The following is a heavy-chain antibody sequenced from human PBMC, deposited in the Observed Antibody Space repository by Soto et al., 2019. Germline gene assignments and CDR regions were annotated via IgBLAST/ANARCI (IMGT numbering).Heavy chain of an antibody. CDR3: ARTDNYDILRGYSN. V-gene: IGHV1-69*06. D-gene: IGHD3-9*01. CDR2: IGPIFGTT. J-gene: IGHJ4*02. CDR1: GGTLNSYA. Sequence: QVQLVQSGAGVKKPGSSVKVSCKASGGTLNSYAISWIRQAPGQGPEWMGGIGPIFGTTDYAQRFQGSVTITADKSTSTAYLDLSRLRSEDTAVYYCARTDNYDILRGYSNWGQGTLVTVSS.